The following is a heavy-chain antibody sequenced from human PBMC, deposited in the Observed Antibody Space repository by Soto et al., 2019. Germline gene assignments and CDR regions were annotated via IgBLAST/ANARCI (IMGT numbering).Heavy chain of an antibody. J-gene: IGHJ4*02. V-gene: IGHV4-39*01. CDR2: IYYSGNT. CDR1: GGSIGSSSYY. CDR3: ARRRDYGDFDY. Sequence: PSETLSLTCTVSGGSIGSSSYYWGWIRQPPGKGLQWIGSIYYSGNTNYNPSLKSRVTVSVDTSKNQFSLKLSSVTAGDTAVYYCARRRDYGDFDYWGQGTLVTVSS. D-gene: IGHD4-17*01.